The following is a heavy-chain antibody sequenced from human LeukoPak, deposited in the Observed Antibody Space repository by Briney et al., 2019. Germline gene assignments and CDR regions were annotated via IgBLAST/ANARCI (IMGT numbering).Heavy chain of an antibody. D-gene: IGHD3-10*01. CDR1: GDSVSSNSAA. CDR3: AKDVYYGSGILGY. V-gene: IGHV6-1*01. Sequence: SQTLSLTCAISGDSVSSNSAAWNWIRQSPSRGLEWLGRTYYRSKWYNDYAVSVKSRITIDPDTSKNQFSLQLNSVTLEDTAVYYCAKDVYYGSGILGYWGQGTLVTVSS. J-gene: IGHJ4*02. CDR2: TYYRSKWYN.